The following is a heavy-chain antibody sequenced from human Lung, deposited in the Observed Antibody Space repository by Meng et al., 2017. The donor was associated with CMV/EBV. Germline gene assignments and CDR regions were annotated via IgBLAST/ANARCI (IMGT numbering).Heavy chain of an antibody. J-gene: IGHJ6*02. CDR1: GASISSYY. CDR3: ARFSATGAYYYGMDV. D-gene: IGHD1-1*01. CDR2: IYYSGST. Sequence: SXTXSLXCTVSGASISSYYWSWIRQPPGRGLEYIGFIYYSGSTNYNPSLRRPVIISIDTSKNQFSLKLSSVTTADTAVYYCARFSATGAYYYGMDVWGQGTXVTV. V-gene: IGHV4-59*01.